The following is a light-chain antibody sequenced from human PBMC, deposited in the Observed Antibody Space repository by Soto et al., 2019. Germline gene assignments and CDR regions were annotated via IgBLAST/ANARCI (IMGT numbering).Light chain of an antibody. J-gene: IGKJ4*01. CDR2: EES. V-gene: IGKV1-9*01. CDR3: QQVKTYPLT. CDR1: QAVPNN. Sequence: DIHLTQSPSFLSASVGDRVTITCRPSQAVPNNMAWYQQKPGKPPKLLIYEESTLHSGVPSRFSGRKSGTQFTLTIDSLQSEDFATYYCQQVKTYPLTFGGGTKVEIK.